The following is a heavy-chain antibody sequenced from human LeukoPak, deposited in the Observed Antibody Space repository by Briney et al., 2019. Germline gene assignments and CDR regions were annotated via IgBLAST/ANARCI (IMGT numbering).Heavy chain of an antibody. CDR3: ARGEYSSSWYAFDY. V-gene: IGHV1-8*03. J-gene: IGHJ4*02. D-gene: IGHD6-13*01. CDR2: MNPNSGNT. CDR1: GHTFTSYD. Sequence: ASVKVSCKASGHTFTSYDINWVRQATGQGLEWMGWMNPNSGNTGYAQKFQGRVTITRNTSISTAYMELSSLRSEDTAVYYCARGEYSSSWYAFDYWGQGTLVTVSS.